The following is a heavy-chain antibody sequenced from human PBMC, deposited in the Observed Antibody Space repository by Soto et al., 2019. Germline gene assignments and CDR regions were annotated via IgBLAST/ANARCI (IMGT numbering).Heavy chain of an antibody. CDR1: CGSISSGGSS. D-gene: IGHD6-19*01. Sequence: SETLSLTCAVSCGSISSGGSSWSWIRQPPGKGLEWIGYFYHSGSTYYNPSLKSRVTISVDRSKNQFSLKLSSVTAADTAVYYCARAGGSSGPVALGYWGQGTLVTVSS. CDR2: FYHSGST. CDR3: ARAGGSSGPVALGY. V-gene: IGHV4-30-2*01. J-gene: IGHJ4*02.